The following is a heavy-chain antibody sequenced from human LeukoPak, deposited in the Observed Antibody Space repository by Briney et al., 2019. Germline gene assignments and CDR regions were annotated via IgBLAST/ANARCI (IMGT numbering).Heavy chain of an antibody. J-gene: IGHJ4*02. CDR2: INPNSGGT. CDR3: ASRDWYANEPFDY. V-gene: IGHV1-2*02. D-gene: IGHD3-9*01. Sequence: ASVKVSCKASGYSFNDKYLHWVRQAPGQGLEWMGSINPNSGGTNYAQKFQGRVTMTRDTSISTAYMELSRLRSDDTAVYYCASRDWYANEPFDYWGQGTLVTVSS. CDR1: GYSFNDKY.